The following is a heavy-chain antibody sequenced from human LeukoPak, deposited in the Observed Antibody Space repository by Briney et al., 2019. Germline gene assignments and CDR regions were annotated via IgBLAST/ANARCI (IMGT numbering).Heavy chain of an antibody. CDR2: ITPDGSGK. D-gene: IGHD1-1*01. V-gene: IGHV3-7*01. CDR1: GFSFRDYW. Sequence: PGGSLRLSCVASGFSFRDYWMSWVRQAPGKGLEWVADITPDGSGKTYVDSVKGRFTISRDNAKQSLYLQMDTLTAGDTAVYYCVMSWIRQQRDSWSQGTLVTVSS. CDR3: VMSWIRQQRDS. J-gene: IGHJ4*02.